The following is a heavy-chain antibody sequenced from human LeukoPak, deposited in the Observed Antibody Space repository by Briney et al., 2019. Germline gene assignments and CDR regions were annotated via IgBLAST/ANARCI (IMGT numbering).Heavy chain of an antibody. Sequence: GGSLRLSCAASGFTFSSYWMHWVRQAPGKGLEWVSSISSSSSYIYYADSVKGRFTISRDNAKNSLYLQMNSLRAEDTAVYYCARGRGGEGPLAPYYFDYWGQGTLVTVSS. CDR1: GFTFSSYW. CDR3: ARGRGGEGPLAPYYFDY. CDR2: ISSSSSYI. J-gene: IGHJ4*02. D-gene: IGHD2-15*01. V-gene: IGHV3-21*01.